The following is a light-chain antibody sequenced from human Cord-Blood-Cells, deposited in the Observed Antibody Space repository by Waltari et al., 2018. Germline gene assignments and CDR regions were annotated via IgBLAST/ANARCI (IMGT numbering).Light chain of an antibody. Sequence: DIQMTQSPSTLSASVGDRVTITCRASQSISSWLAWYQQKPGKAPKLLIYDASSLESGVPSRFSGSGSWTEFTLTSSSLQPDDFATYYCQQYNSDPWTFGQGTKVEIK. J-gene: IGKJ1*01. CDR2: DAS. CDR1: QSISSW. V-gene: IGKV1-5*01. CDR3: QQYNSDPWT.